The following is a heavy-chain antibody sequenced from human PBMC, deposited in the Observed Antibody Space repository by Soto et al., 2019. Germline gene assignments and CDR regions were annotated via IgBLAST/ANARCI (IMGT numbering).Heavy chain of an antibody. CDR3: ARDRKYYYDSSGYCLGY. D-gene: IGHD3-22*01. J-gene: IGHJ4*02. Sequence: SVKVSCKASGSTFSSYAISWVRQAPGQGLEWMGGIIPIFGTENYAQKFQGRATITADESTSTAYMELSSLRSEDTAVYYCARDRKYYYDSSGYCLGYWGQGTLVTVSS. CDR1: GSTFSSYA. V-gene: IGHV1-69*13. CDR2: IIPIFGTE.